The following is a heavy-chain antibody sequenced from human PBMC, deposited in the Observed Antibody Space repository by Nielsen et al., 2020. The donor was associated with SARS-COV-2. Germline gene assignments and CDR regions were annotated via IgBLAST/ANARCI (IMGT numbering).Heavy chain of an antibody. CDR3: ASGAMIVVVITGFDY. D-gene: IGHD3-22*01. V-gene: IGHV4-39*01. Sequence: GSLRLSCAASGFTFRSYWMSWVRQAPGKGLEWIGSIYYSGSTYYNPSLKSRVTISVDTSKNQFSLKLSSVTAADTAVYYCASGAMIVVVITGFDYWGQGTLVTVSS. CDR2: IYYSGST. J-gene: IGHJ4*02. CDR1: GFTFRSYW.